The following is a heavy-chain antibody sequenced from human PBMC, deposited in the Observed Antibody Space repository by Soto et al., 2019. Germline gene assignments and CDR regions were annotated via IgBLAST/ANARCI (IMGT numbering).Heavy chain of an antibody. CDR2: IYYRGST. D-gene: IGHD4-4*01. V-gene: IGHV4-39*01. CDR3: GGGYSNYGEGPYNSFDP. CDR1: VCSISSSSYN. J-gene: IGHJ5*02. Sequence: PSETLSLTCTVSVCSISSSSYNLGWIRQPPVKGLEGIGRIYYRGSTYYNPSLKSRVAICGDTSKNQLSLKLSSVTEEDTAVYYCGGGYSNYGEGPYNSFDPWGQGTLVTVSS.